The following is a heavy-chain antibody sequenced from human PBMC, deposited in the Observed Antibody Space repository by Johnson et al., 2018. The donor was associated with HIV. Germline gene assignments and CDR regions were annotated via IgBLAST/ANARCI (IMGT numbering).Heavy chain of an antibody. CDR3: ARDSRCITMIGRFDAFDI. V-gene: IGHV3-23*04. D-gene: IGHD3-22*01. J-gene: IGHJ3*02. Sequence: VQLVESGGGLVKPGGSLRVSCAASGFTFSDYSMSWIRQAPGKGLEWVSAISGSGGSTYYADSVKGRFTISRDNSKNTLYLQMNSLRAEDTAVYYCARDSRCITMIGRFDAFDIWGQGTMVTVSS. CDR2: ISGSGGST. CDR1: GFTFSDYS.